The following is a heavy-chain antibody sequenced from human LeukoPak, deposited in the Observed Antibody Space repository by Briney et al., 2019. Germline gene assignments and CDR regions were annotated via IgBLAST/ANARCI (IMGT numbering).Heavy chain of an antibody. CDR3: ARGRNFRWLEAYYYYYMDV. J-gene: IGHJ6*03. CDR2: ISAYNGNT. D-gene: IGHD6-19*01. Sequence: ASVKVSCKASGYTFTSYGISWVRQAPGQGLEWMGWISAYNGNTNYAQKLQGRVTMTTDTSTSTAYMELRSLRSDDTAVYYCARGRNFRWLEAYYYYYMDVWGKGTTVTVSS. V-gene: IGHV1-18*01. CDR1: GYTFTSYG.